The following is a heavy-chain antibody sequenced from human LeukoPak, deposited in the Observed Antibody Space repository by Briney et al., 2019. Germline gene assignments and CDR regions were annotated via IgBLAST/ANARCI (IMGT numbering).Heavy chain of an antibody. D-gene: IGHD2-15*01. V-gene: IGHV1-2*02. J-gene: IGHJ3*02. CDR3: ARRCSGGSCSGAFDI. CDR2: INPKSGDT. CDR1: GYTFTGHY. Sequence: ASVKVSCKASGYTFTGHYMHWVRQAPGQGLEWMGWINPKSGDTNYAQKFQGSVTMTRDTPISTAYMELSSLRSDDTAVYYCARRCSGGSCSGAFDIWGQGTMVTVSS.